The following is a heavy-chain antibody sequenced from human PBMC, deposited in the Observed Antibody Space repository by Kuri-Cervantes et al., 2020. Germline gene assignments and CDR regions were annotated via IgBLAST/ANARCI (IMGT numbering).Heavy chain of an antibody. J-gene: IGHJ6*02. CDR1: GFTFSSYG. V-gene: IGHV3-30*03. CDR2: ISYDGSNK. CDR3: ARDSDGDYGKYYYYYGMDV. D-gene: IGHD4-17*01. Sequence: GGSLRLSCAASGFTFSSYGMHWVRQAPGKGLEWVAVISYDGSNKYYADSVKGRFTISRDNSKNTLYLQMNSLRAEDTAVYYCARDSDGDYGKYYYYYGMDVWGQGTTVTVSS.